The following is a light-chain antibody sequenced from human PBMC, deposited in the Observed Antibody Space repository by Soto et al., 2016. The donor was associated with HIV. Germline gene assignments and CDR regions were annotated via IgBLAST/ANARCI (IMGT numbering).Light chain of an antibody. CDR3: QMWDSATDHPV. V-gene: IGLV3-21*04. Sequence: SYVLTQPPSVSVAPGKTASITCGGNNIGSKSVHWYQQKPGQAPVLVIYDDSDRPSGIPERFSGFNSGNTATLTISRVEAGDAADYYCQMWDSATDHPVFGGGTRLTVL. CDR1: NIGSKS. CDR2: DDS. J-gene: IGLJ2*01.